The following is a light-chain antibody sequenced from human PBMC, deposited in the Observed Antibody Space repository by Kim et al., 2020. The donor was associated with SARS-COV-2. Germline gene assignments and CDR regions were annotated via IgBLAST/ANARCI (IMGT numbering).Light chain of an antibody. V-gene: IGKV3-11*01. J-gene: IGKJ5*01. CDR1: QSVSSY. Sequence: SPVARATLSCRASQSVSSYLAWYQQKPGQAPRLLIYDASNRATGIPARFSGSGSGTDFTLTISSLEPEDFAVYYCQQRSNWPSISFGQGTRLEIK. CDR2: DAS. CDR3: QQRSNWPSIS.